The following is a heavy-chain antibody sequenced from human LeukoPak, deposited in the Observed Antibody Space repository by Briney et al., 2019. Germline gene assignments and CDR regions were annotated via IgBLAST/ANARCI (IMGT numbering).Heavy chain of an antibody. CDR1: GGSFSGYY. Sequence: SETLSLTCAVYGGSFSGYYWSWIRQPPGKGLEWIGEINHSGSTNYNPSLKSRVTISVDTSKNQFSLKLSSVTAADTAVYYCARHKGRYSSGWYRYFDLWGRGTLVTVSS. D-gene: IGHD6-19*01. J-gene: IGHJ2*01. V-gene: IGHV4-34*01. CDR2: INHSGST. CDR3: ARHKGRYSSGWYRYFDL.